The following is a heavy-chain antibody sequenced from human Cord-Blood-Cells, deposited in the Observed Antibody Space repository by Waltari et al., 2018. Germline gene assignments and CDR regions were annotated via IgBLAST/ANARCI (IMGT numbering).Heavy chain of an antibody. CDR1: GFTFDDYA. D-gene: IGHD3-3*01. V-gene: IGHV3-9*01. Sequence: EVQLVESGGGLVQPGRSLRLSCAASGFTFDDYAMHWVRQAPGKGLEWVSGISWNSGSIGYADSVKGRFTISRDNAKNSLYLQMNSLRAEDTALYYCAKGLTRYYDFWSGYYYYYGMDVWGQGTTVTVSS. CDR3: AKGLTRYYDFWSGYYYYYGMDV. J-gene: IGHJ6*02. CDR2: ISWNSGSI.